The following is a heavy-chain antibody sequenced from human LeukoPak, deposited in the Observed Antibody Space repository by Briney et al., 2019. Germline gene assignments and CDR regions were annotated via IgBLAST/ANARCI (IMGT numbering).Heavy chain of an antibody. CDR2: VNSDGSST. Sequence: GGSLRLSCAASGFTFTSYWMHWVRQAPGKGLVWVSRVNSDGSSTTYADSVKGRFTISRDNAKNTLYLQINSLRAEDTAVYYCARGRYYGMDVWGQGTTVTVSS. CDR3: ARGRYYGMDV. J-gene: IGHJ6*02. V-gene: IGHV3-74*01. CDR1: GFTFTSYW.